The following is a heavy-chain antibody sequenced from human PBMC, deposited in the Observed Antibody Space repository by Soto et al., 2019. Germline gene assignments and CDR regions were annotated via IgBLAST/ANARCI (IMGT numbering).Heavy chain of an antibody. V-gene: IGHV5-51*01. D-gene: IGHD3-10*01. Sequence: GESLKISCKGSGYSFTSYWIGWVRQMPGKGLGWMGIIYPGDSDTRYSPSFQGQVTISADKSISTAYLQWSSLKASDTAMYYCARNPRLLGFGELPYYYYYGMDVWGQGTTVTVSS. J-gene: IGHJ6*02. CDR3: ARNPRLLGFGELPYYYYYGMDV. CDR1: GYSFTSYW. CDR2: IYPGDSDT.